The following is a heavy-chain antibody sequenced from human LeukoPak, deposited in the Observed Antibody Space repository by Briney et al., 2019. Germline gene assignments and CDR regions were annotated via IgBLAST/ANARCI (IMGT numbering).Heavy chain of an antibody. CDR3: ARARYCSSTSCYYFDY. CDR1: GFTFSSYW. V-gene: IGHV3-7*01. J-gene: IGHJ4*02. Sequence: HPGRSLRLSCAASGFTFSSYWMSWVRQAPGKGLEWVANIKQDGSEKYYVDSVKGRFTISRDNAKNSLYLQMNSLRAEDTAVYYCARARYCSSTSCYYFDYWGQGTLVTVSS. D-gene: IGHD2-2*01. CDR2: IKQDGSEK.